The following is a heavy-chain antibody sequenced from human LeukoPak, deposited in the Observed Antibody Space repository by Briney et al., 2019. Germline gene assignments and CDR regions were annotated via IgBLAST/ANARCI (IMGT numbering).Heavy chain of an antibody. CDR1: GYTFTSYG. CDR3: AREGSSWNYYYYGMDV. D-gene: IGHD6-13*01. V-gene: IGHV1-18*01. Sequence: ASGKVSCKASGYTFTSYGISWVRQAPGQGFEWMGWISAYNGNTNYAQKLQGRVTMTTDTSTSTAYMELRSLRSDDTAVYYCAREGSSWNYYYYGMDVWGQGTTVTVSS. CDR2: ISAYNGNT. J-gene: IGHJ6*02.